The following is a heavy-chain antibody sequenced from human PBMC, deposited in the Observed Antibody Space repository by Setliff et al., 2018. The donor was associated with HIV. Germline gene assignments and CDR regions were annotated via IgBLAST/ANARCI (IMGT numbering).Heavy chain of an antibody. Sequence: SETLSLTCTVSGGSLSVSSHYWGWIRQPPGKGLEWIGSIYYSGSTSYNTSLKSRLTISVDTSKNQFSLKLDSVTAADTAVYYCARIIGSDISGAQYYFDHWGQGSLVTVSS. V-gene: IGHV4-39*07. J-gene: IGHJ4*02. D-gene: IGHD1-20*01. CDR3: ARIIGSDISGAQYYFDH. CDR2: IYYSGST. CDR1: GGSLSVSSHY.